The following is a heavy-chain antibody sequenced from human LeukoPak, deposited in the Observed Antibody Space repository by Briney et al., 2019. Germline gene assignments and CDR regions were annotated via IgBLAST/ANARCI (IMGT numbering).Heavy chain of an antibody. V-gene: IGHV5-51*01. CDR2: IYPGDSDT. D-gene: IGHD5-24*01. CDR3: GRRKMATPDYYYYYYMDV. J-gene: IGHJ6*03. Sequence: GESLKISCKGSGYSFTSYWIGWVRQMPEKGLEWMGIIYPGDSDTRYSPSFQGQVTISADKSISTAYLQWSSLKASDTAMYYCGRRKMATPDYYYYYYMDVWGKGTTVTVSS. CDR1: GYSFTSYW.